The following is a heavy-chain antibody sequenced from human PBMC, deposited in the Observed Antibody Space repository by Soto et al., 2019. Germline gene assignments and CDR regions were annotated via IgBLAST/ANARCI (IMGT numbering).Heavy chain of an antibody. CDR2: IHYSGTT. D-gene: IGHD6-25*01. Sequence: SETLSLTCTISGGSVSSGTYYWSWIRQPPRKRLEWIGYIHYSGTTRYNPSLKSRVTISVDRSRDQFSLKLSSVTAADTGVYYCARDSPATMDLFDPWGQGTLVTVSS. CDR3: ARDSPATMDLFDP. CDR1: GGSVSSGTYY. J-gene: IGHJ5*02. V-gene: IGHV4-61*01.